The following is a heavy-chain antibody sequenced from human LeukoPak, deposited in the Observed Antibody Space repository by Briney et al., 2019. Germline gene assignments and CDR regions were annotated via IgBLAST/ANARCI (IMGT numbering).Heavy chain of an antibody. CDR1: GDSISSYY. Sequence: SETLSLTCTVSGDSISSYYWSWIRQPPGKGLEWIGYIYYTGGTNYNPSLRSRVAISVDTSKNQFSLRLTSMTAADTAMYYCARSLATTAIGPGYDYWGQGTLVTVSS. D-gene: IGHD1-1*01. CDR2: IYYTGGT. V-gene: IGHV4-59*01. J-gene: IGHJ4*02. CDR3: ARSLATTAIGPGYDY.